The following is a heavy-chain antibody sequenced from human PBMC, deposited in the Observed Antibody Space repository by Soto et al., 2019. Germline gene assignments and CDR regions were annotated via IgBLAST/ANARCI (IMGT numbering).Heavy chain of an antibody. V-gene: IGHV1-8*01. CDR2: MNPNSRNT. J-gene: IGHJ3*02. CDR1: GYTFTSYD. D-gene: IGHD2-15*01. CDR3: ARYGGGSTSGAFDI. Sequence: QVQLVQSGAEVKKPGASVKVSCKASGYTFTSYDINWVRQATGQGLEWMGWMNPNSRNTGYAQKFQGRVTMARNTSIRTAYMELSSLRSEDTAMYYCARYGGGSTSGAFDIWGQGTMVTVSS.